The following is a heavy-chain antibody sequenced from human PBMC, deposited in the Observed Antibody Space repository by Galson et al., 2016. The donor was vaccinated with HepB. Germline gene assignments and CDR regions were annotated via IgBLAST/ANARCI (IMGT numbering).Heavy chain of an antibody. CDR3: ASLYSSSSKTEKTPYYYGMDV. Sequence: SLRLSCAASGFTFSSYSMNWVRQAPGRGPEWVSYISSSSSTIYYADSVKGRFTISRDNAKNSLYLQMNSLSAEDTAVYYCASLYSSSSKTEKTPYYYGMDVWGHGTTV. J-gene: IGHJ6*02. CDR1: GFTFSSYS. CDR2: ISSSSSTI. V-gene: IGHV3-48*01. D-gene: IGHD6-6*01.